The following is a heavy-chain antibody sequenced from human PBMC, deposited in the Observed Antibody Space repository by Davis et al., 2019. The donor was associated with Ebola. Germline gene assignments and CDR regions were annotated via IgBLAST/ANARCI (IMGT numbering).Heavy chain of an antibody. J-gene: IGHJ4*02. Sequence: GESLKISCAASGFTFSSYAMSWVRQAPGKGLEWVSAISGSGGSTYYADSVKGRFTISRDNSKNTLYLQMNSLRAEDTAVYYCAKGRGYSYGKGYYFDYWGQGTLVTVSS. CDR2: ISGSGGST. CDR3: AKGRGYSYGKGYYFDY. D-gene: IGHD5-18*01. CDR1: GFTFSSYA. V-gene: IGHV3-23*01.